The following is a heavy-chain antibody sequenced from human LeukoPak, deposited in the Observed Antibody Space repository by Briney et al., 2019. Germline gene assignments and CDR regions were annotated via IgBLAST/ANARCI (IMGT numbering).Heavy chain of an antibody. J-gene: IGHJ4*02. V-gene: IGHV3-30-3*01. CDR2: ISYDGSNK. CDR1: GFTFSSYA. Sequence: GSLRLSCAASGFTFSSYAMHWVRQAPGKGLEWVAVISYDGSNKYYADSVKGRFTISRDNSKNTLYLQMNSLRAEDTAVYYCARDIYDSSGYYGYYFDYWGQGTLVTVSS. D-gene: IGHD3-22*01. CDR3: ARDIYDSSGYYGYYFDY.